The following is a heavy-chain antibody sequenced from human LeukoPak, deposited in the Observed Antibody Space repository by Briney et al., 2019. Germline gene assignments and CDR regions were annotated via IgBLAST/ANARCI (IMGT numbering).Heavy chain of an antibody. Sequence: SETLSLTCTVSGGSISSSSYYWGWIRQPPGKGLEWIGSIYYSGSTYYNPSLKSRVTISVDASKNQFSLKLSSVTAADTAVYYCAKGSSGWYESVHAFDIWGQGTMVTVSS. V-gene: IGHV4-39*07. CDR2: IYYSGST. CDR1: GGSISSSSYY. CDR3: AKGSSGWYESVHAFDI. J-gene: IGHJ3*02. D-gene: IGHD6-19*01.